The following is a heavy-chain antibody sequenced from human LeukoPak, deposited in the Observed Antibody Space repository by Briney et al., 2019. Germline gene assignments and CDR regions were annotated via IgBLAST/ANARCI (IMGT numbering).Heavy chain of an antibody. V-gene: IGHV4-34*01. J-gene: IGHJ4*02. CDR1: GGSFSGYY. CDR2: INHSGST. D-gene: IGHD3-9*01. CDR3: AREDLTGSYYFDY. Sequence: SETLSLTCAVYGGSFSGYYWSWIRQPPGKGLEWIGEINHSGSTNYNPSLKSRVIISVDTSKNQFSLKLSSVTAADTAVYYCAREDLTGSYYFDYWGQGTLVTVSS.